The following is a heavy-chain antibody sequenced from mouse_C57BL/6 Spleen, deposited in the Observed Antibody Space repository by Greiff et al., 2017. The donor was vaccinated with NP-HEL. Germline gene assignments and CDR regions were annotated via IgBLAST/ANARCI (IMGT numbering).Heavy chain of an antibody. CDR2: IYPRSGNT. V-gene: IGHV1-81*01. Sequence: VRPGASVKLSCKASGYTFTSYGISWVKQRTGQGLEWIGEIYPRSGNTYYNEKFKGKATLTADKSSSTAYMELRSLTSEDSAVYFCARSGDYHYAMDYWGQGTSVTVSS. J-gene: IGHJ4*01. CDR1: GYTFTSYG. D-gene: IGHD2-4*01. CDR3: ARSGDYHYAMDY.